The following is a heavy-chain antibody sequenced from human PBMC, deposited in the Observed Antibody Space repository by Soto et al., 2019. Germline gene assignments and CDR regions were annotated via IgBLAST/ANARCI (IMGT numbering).Heavy chain of an antibody. J-gene: IGHJ6*03. D-gene: IGHD3-3*01. CDR2: IYYSGST. V-gene: IGHV4-31*03. CDR3: ARDRPAYYDFWSGYPPDYYYYMDV. CDR1: GGSISSGGYY. Sequence: QVQLQESGPGLVKPSQTLSLTCTVSGGSISSGGYYWSWIRQHPGKGLEWIGYIYYSGSTYYNPSRNSRVTISVDTSKNQFSLKLSSVTAADTAVYYCARDRPAYYDFWSGYPPDYYYYMDVWGKGTTVTVSS.